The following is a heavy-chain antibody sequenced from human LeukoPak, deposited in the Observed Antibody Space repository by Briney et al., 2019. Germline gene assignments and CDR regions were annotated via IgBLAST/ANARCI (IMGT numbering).Heavy chain of an antibody. CDR2: IYSGGST. D-gene: IGHD3-10*01. CDR3: AKDSSRITMLRGQKKYFDY. V-gene: IGHV3-53*01. J-gene: IGHJ4*02. Sequence: GRSLRLSCAASGFTVSSNYMSWVRQAPGKGLEWVSVIYSGGSTYYADSVKGRFTISRDNSKNTLYLQMNSLRAEDTAVYYCAKDSSRITMLRGQKKYFDYWGQGTLVTVSS. CDR1: GFTVSSNY.